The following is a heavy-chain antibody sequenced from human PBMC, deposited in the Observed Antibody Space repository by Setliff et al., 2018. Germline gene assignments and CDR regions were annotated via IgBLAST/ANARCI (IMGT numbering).Heavy chain of an antibody. CDR2: IYHSGST. CDR3: ARESRATYNFWSGYYSTDAFDI. D-gene: IGHD3-3*01. CDR1: GYSISSGYY. V-gene: IGHV4-38-2*02. J-gene: IGHJ3*02. Sequence: PSETLSLTCTVSGYSISSGYYWGWIRQPPGKGLEWIGSIYHSGSTYYNPSLKGRVTISVDTSKNQFSLKLSSVTAADTAVYYCARESRATYNFWSGYYSTDAFDIWGQGTMVTVS.